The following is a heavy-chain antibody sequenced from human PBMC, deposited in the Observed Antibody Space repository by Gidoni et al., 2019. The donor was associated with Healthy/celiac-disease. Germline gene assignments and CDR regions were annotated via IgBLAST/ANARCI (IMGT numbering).Heavy chain of an antibody. CDR2: ISYDGSNK. CDR1: GFPFSSYA. D-gene: IGHD2-2*01. V-gene: IGHV3-30-3*01. CDR3: ARTNVPAALNPYYYGMDV. Sequence: QVQLVESGGGVVQPGRSLSLPCAASGFPFSSYAMHWVRQAPGKGLEWVAVISYDGSNKYYADSVKGRFTISRDNSKNTLYLQMNSLRAEDTAVYYCARTNVPAALNPYYYGMDVWGQGTTVTVSS. J-gene: IGHJ6*02.